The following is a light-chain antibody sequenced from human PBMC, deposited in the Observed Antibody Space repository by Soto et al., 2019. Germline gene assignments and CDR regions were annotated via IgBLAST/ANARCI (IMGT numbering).Light chain of an antibody. J-gene: IGKJ2*01. CDR2: RAS. CDR1: QHVSSN. Sequence: EIVMTQSPATLSVSPGGSATLSCRASQHVSSNLAWYRQKPGQPPTLLIYRASTRATGIPATFSDSGSGTEFTLTISSLQSEDFAVYYCQQYNKWPYTFGQGTKIEI. CDR3: QQYNKWPYT. V-gene: IGKV3-15*01.